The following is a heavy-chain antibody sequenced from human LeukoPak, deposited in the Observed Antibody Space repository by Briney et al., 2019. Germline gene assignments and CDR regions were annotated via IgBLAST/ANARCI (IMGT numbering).Heavy chain of an antibody. Sequence: GAAVKVSCKASGYTFTGYYMHWVRQAPGQGLKWMGWINPNSGGTNYAQKFQGRVTMTRDTSISTAYMELSRLRSDDTAVYYCARVRDYYDSSGYSGFLDSYYFDYWGQGTLVTVSS. D-gene: IGHD3-22*01. CDR2: INPNSGGT. CDR3: ARVRDYYDSSGYSGFLDSYYFDY. V-gene: IGHV1-2*02. CDR1: GYTFTGYY. J-gene: IGHJ4*02.